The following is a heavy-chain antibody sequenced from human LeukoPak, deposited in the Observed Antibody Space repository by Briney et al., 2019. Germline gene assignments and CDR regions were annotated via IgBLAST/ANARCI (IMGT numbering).Heavy chain of an antibody. J-gene: IGHJ3*02. V-gene: IGHV4-59*08. CDR1: GGSINSYY. CDR3: ARLGPTPLGAFDI. CDR2: IYYSGTT. Sequence: PSETLSLTCTVSGGSINSYYWSWIRQPPGKGLEWIGHIYYSGTTDYNPSLKSRVTISVDTPKHQFSLKLSSVTAADTAVYYCARLGPTPLGAFDIWGQGTMVTVSS.